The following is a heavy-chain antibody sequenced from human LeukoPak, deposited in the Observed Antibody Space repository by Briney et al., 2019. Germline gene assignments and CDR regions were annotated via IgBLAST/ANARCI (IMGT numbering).Heavy chain of an antibody. J-gene: IGHJ4*02. V-gene: IGHV3-53*01. D-gene: IGHD5-18*01. CDR2: IYSGGST. CDR1: GFTVSSNY. CDR3: IYGYTLDF. Sequence: GGSLRLSCAASGFTVSSNYMNWVRQAPGKGLEWVSAIYSGGSTNYADSVMGRFTISRDNSKNTLYLHLNSLRAEDTAVYYCIYGYTLDFWGQGTLVTVSS.